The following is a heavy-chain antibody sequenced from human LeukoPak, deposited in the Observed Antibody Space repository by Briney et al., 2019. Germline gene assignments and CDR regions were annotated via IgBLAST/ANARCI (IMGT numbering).Heavy chain of an antibody. D-gene: IGHD3-9*01. J-gene: IGHJ4*02. CDR2: ISGSGGST. CDR1: GFTFSSYG. CDR3: AKDGPLRYFDWLLPDY. V-gene: IGHV3-23*01. Sequence: PGRSLRLSCAASGFTFSSYGMHWVRQAPGKGLEWVSAISGSGGSTYYADSVKGRFTISRDNSKNTLYLQMNSLRAEDTAVYYCAKDGPLRYFDWLLPDYWGQGTLVTVSS.